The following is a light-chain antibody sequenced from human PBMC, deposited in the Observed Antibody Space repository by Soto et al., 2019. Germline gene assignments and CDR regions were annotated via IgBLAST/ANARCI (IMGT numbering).Light chain of an antibody. CDR2: AAS. CDR3: QQTYSSHPWT. Sequence: DIQMTQSPTSLSASVGDRVTITCRASQSIKSYVNWYQQKPGKGPKLLVYAASTLQSGIPSRFSGSGSGTDYSLTISGLQHEDFVTYYCQQTYSSHPWTFGQGPEVQIK. V-gene: IGKV1-39*01. J-gene: IGKJ1*01. CDR1: QSIKSY.